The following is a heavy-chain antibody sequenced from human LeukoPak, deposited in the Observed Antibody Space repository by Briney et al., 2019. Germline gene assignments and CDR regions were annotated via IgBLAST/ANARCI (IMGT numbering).Heavy chain of an antibody. Sequence: PGGSLRLSCAASGFTFSSYAMSRVRQAPGKGLEWVSAISGSGGSTYYADSVKGRFTISRDNDRSTLYLQMNGLRGDDMALYFCTRARGSFDLWGQGTKVTVSS. V-gene: IGHV3-23*01. J-gene: IGHJ3*01. D-gene: IGHD3-16*01. CDR3: TRARGSFDL. CDR1: GFTFSSYA. CDR2: ISGSGGST.